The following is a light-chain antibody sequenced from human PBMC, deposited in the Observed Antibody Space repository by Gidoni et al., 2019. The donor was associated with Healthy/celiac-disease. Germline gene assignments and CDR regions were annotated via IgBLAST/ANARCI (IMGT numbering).Light chain of an antibody. CDR3: QHYNNWPLT. V-gene: IGKV3-15*01. CDR2: GAS. J-gene: IGKJ3*01. CDR1: QSVSSN. Sequence: EIVMTQSPATLSVSPGERVTLSCRASQSVSSNLAWYQQNPGRAPRLLIYGASTRATGIPARFSGSGSGTEFTLTISSLQSEDFAVYYCQHYNNWPLTFGPGTKVDIK.